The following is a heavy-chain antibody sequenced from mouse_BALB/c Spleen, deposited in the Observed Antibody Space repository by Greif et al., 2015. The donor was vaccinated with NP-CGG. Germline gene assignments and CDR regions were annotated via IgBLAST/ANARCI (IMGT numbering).Heavy chain of an antibody. CDR3: ASVGTPFDY. D-gene: IGHD4-1*01. V-gene: IGHV3-6*02. J-gene: IGHJ2*01. CDR2: ISYDGSN. Sequence: ESGPGLVKPSQSLSLTCSVTGNSITSGYYWNWIRQFPGNKLEWMGYISYDGSNNYNPSLKNRISITRDTSKNQFFLKLNSVTTEDTATYYCASVGTPFDYWGRGTTLTVPS. CDR1: GNSITSGYY.